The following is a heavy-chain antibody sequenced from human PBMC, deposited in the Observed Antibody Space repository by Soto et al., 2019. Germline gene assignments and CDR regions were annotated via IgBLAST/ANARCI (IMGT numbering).Heavy chain of an antibody. CDR1: GGTFSSYT. V-gene: IGHV1-18*01. D-gene: IGHD6-19*01. CDR3: AMEWLVNAFDI. J-gene: IGHJ3*02. CDR2: LSAYNGNT. Sequence: VASVKVSCKASGGTFSSYTISWGRQAPGQGLEWMVWLSAYNGNTNYAQKLQGRVTMTTDTSTSTAYMELRSLRSDDTAVDYCAMEWLVNAFDIWGQGTMVTFSS.